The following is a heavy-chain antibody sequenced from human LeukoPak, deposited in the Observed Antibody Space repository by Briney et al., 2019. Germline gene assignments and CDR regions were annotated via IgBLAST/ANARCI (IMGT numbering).Heavy chain of an antibody. V-gene: IGHV4-59*01. Sequence: SETLSLTCTVSGGSISIWHWIRQPPGKGLAGLGYIFDSWSTAYNPSLKRRLTMSVDTSKNQFSLNLNSVTAADTAVYYCARDPDGYKFFDYWGRGSPVTVSS. CDR2: IFDSWST. CDR1: GGSISI. CDR3: ARDPDGYKFFDY. J-gene: IGHJ4*02. D-gene: IGHD5-24*01.